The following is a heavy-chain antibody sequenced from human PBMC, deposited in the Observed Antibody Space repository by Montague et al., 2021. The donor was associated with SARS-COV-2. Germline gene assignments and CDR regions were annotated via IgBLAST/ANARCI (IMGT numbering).Heavy chain of an antibody. J-gene: IGHJ4*02. CDR1: GVSITDYY. Sequence: SETLSLTCTVSGVSITDYYWSWIRQPPGKGLEWVGDVLYNKGTNSNPSLKSRVAISVDTSKNQFSLRLTSVTAADPALYYCVRHPHDDGLDGPPDFWDQGTLVTVSS. CDR3: VRHPHDDGLDGPPDF. CDR2: VLYNKGT. V-gene: IGHV4-59*08. D-gene: IGHD3-10*01.